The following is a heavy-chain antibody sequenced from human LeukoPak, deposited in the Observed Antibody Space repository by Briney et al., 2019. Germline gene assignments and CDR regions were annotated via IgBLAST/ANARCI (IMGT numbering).Heavy chain of an antibody. Sequence: GGSLRLSCAASGFTVRSNYMSWVRQAPGKGLEWVSVIYSGGSTYYADSVKGRVTISRDNSKNTLYLQMNSLRAEDKAVYYCAKEYGYTYGEFDYWGQGTLVTVSS. D-gene: IGHD5-18*01. CDR3: AKEYGYTYGEFDY. CDR1: GFTVRSNY. V-gene: IGHV3-53*01. CDR2: IYSGGST. J-gene: IGHJ4*02.